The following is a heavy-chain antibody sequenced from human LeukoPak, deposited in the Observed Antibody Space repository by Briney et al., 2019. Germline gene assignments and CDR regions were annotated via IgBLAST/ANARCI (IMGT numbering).Heavy chain of an antibody. CDR2: INPNSGGT. Sequence: PRASVKVSCKASGYTFTGYYMHWVRQAPGQGLEWMGWINPNSGGTNYAQKFQGRVTMTRDTSISTAYMELSRLRSDNTAVYYCARADGYCTNGVCYDYWGQGTLVTVSS. V-gene: IGHV1-2*02. CDR3: ARADGYCTNGVCYDY. CDR1: GYTFTGYY. D-gene: IGHD2-8*01. J-gene: IGHJ4*02.